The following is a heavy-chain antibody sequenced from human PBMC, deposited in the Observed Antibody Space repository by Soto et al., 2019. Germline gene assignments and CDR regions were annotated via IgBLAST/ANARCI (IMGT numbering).Heavy chain of an antibody. CDR1: GGTFSSYT. CDR2: IIPIFGTA. V-gene: IGHV1-69*12. D-gene: IGHD3-10*01. J-gene: IGHJ6*02. Sequence: QVQLVQSGAEVKKPGSSVKVSCKASGGTFSSYTITWVRQAPGQGLEWMGGIIPIFGTANYAQKFQGRVTITADESTSTAYMELSSMRSEYTAVYYCAREGGSGNYRYYAIDVWGQGTTVTVSS. CDR3: AREGGSGNYRYYAIDV.